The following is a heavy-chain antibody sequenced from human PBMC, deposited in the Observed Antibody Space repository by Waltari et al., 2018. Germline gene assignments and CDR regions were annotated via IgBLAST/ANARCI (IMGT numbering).Heavy chain of an antibody. J-gene: IGHJ4*02. CDR3: AKTPFRATRTPVFDY. D-gene: IGHD2-15*01. V-gene: IGHV1-69-2*01. Sequence: EVQLVQSGAEVKKAGATVKIPCKVSGYTFTDHYIHWVQQAPGKGLEWMGFVDPEDGETMYAERFQGRVTIIADTSSDTVYMELTSLRSEDTAVFYCAKTPFRATRTPVFDYWGQGTLVTVSS. CDR2: VDPEDGET. CDR1: GYTFTDHY.